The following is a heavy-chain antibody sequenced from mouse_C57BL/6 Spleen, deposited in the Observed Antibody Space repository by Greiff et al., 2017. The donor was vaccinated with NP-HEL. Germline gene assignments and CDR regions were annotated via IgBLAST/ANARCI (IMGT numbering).Heavy chain of an antibody. Sequence: EVKLMESEGGLVQPGSSMKLSCTASGFTFSDYYMAWVRQVPEKGPEWVANINYDGSSTYYLDSLKSRFIISRDNAKNILYLQMSSLKSEDTATYYCARGRSSFAYWGQGTLVTVSA. D-gene: IGHD1-1*01. V-gene: IGHV5-16*01. J-gene: IGHJ3*01. CDR3: ARGRSSFAY. CDR2: INYDGSST. CDR1: GFTFSDYY.